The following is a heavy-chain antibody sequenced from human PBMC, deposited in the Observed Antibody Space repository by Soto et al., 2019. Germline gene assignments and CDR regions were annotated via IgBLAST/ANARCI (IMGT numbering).Heavy chain of an antibody. J-gene: IGHJ6*02. V-gene: IGHV3-74*01. CDR2: IKGDGSST. CDR3: ARGIRNYYGVDV. CDR1: GFTFSTYW. Sequence: EVQLVESGGGLVQPGGSLRLSCAASGFTFSTYWMHWVRQAPGTGLEWVSRIKGDGSSTSYADSVKGRFTISRDNAENTLYLQMNSLGAEDTAVYWCARGIRNYYGVDVWGQGTTVTVSS.